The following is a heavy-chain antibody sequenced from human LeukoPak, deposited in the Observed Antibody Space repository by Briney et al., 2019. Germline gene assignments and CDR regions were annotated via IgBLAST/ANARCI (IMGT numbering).Heavy chain of an antibody. CDR2: IIYSGGAT. CDR3: AKDGLYYDGSEHVYYFDS. D-gene: IGHD3-22*01. J-gene: IGHJ4*02. CDR1: GFTFSRSA. V-gene: IGHV3-23*01. Sequence: PGGPLRLSCAASGFTFSRSAMTWVRQGAGTGLEFVASIIYSGGATYYADSVKGRFTISRDNSKNTLYLQMNSLRAEDTALYYCAKDGLYYDGSEHVYYFDSWGQGALVTVSS.